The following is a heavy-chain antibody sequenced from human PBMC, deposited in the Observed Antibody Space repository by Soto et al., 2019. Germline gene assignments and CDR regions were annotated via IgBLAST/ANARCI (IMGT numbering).Heavy chain of an antibody. D-gene: IGHD3-9*01. CDR1: GGSFSGYY. V-gene: IGHV4-34*01. CDR3: ASGGITYYDILTGSEYDY. J-gene: IGHJ4*02. Sequence: SETLSLSCAVYGGSFSGYYWSWIRQPPGKGLEWIGEINHSGSTNYNPSLKSRVTISVDTSKNQFSLKLSSVTAADTAVYYCASGGITYYDILTGSEYDYWGQGNLVTFSS. CDR2: INHSGST.